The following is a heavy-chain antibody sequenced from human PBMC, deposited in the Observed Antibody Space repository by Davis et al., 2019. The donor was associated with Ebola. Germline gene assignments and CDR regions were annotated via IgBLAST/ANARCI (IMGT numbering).Heavy chain of an antibody. Sequence: GESLKISCAASGFTFSRYTVNWVRQAPGKGLEWVPSISSSSSYIYYADSVKGRFTISRDNAKNSLYLQMNSLRAEDTAVYYCAREADYYDRSGYSHYFDYWGQGTLVTVSS. CDR1: GFTFSRYT. V-gene: IGHV3-21*01. J-gene: IGHJ4*02. CDR2: ISSSSSYI. CDR3: AREADYYDRSGYSHYFDY. D-gene: IGHD3-22*01.